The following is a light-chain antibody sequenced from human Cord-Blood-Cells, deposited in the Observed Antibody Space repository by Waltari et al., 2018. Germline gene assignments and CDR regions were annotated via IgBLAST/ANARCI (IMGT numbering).Light chain of an antibody. CDR2: RNN. CDR1: SPNIGRNY. V-gene: IGLV1-47*01. CDR3: AAWDDSLSGPV. Sequence: QSVLTQPPSASGTPGQRVTISCSGSSPNIGRNYVYWYQQLPGTAPKLLIYRNNRRPSGVPDRFSGSKSGTSASLAISGLRSEDEADYYCAAWDDSLSGPVFGGGTKLTVL. J-gene: IGLJ3*02.